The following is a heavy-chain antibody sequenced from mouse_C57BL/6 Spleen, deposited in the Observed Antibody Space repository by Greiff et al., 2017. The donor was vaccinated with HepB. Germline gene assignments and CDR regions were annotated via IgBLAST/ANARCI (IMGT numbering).Heavy chain of an antibody. CDR1: GYSFTGYY. V-gene: IGHV1-43*01. Sequence: EVQLQQSGPELVKPGASVKISCKASGYSFTGYYMHWVKQSSEKSLEWIGEINPSTGGTSYNQKFKGKATLTVDKSSSTAYMQLKSLTSEDSAVYYCARGAFLYAMDYWGQGTSVTVSS. CDR2: INPSTGGT. CDR3: ARGAFLYAMDY. J-gene: IGHJ4*01.